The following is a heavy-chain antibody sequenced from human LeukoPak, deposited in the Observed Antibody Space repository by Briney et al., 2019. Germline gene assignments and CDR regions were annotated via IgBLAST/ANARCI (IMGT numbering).Heavy chain of an antibody. J-gene: IGHJ5*02. Sequence: PGGSLRLSCAASGFTFSTYFMHWVRQAPGKGLEWVSVIYSGGSTSYADSMKGRFTISRDSSKNTLYLQMNSLRAEDTAVYYCARGFWSGYYYNWFDPWGQGTLVTVSS. D-gene: IGHD3-3*01. CDR1: GFTFSTYF. CDR2: IYSGGST. CDR3: ARGFWSGYYYNWFDP. V-gene: IGHV3-66*02.